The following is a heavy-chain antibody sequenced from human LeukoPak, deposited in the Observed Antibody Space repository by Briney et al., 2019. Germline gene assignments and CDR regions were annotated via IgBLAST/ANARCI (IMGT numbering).Heavy chain of an antibody. Sequence: SQTLSLTCTVSGGSISSGSYYWSWIRQPAGKGLEWIGRIYTSGSTNYNPSLKSRVTISVDTSKNQFSLKLSSVTAADTAVYYCARHLMGVVPAAPRGDAFDIWGQGTMVTVSS. CDR3: ARHLMGVVPAAPRGDAFDI. CDR2: IYTSGST. CDR1: GGSISSGSYY. D-gene: IGHD2-2*01. V-gene: IGHV4-61*02. J-gene: IGHJ3*02.